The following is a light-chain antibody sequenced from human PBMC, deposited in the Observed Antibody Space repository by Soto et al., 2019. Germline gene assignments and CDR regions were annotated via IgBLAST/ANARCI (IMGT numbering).Light chain of an antibody. Sequence: QSALTQPRSVSGSPGQSVTISCTGATSYVGDYDHVSWYQQFPGKAPKLVIFDVNQRPSGVPDRISGSKSGNTASLTISGLQAEDEADYYCCSYAGSYTYVFGTGTKLTVL. J-gene: IGLJ1*01. V-gene: IGLV2-11*01. CDR3: CSYAGSYTYV. CDR1: TSYVGDYDH. CDR2: DVN.